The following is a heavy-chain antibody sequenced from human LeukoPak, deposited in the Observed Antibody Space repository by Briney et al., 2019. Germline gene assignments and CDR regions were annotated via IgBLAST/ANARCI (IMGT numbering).Heavy chain of an antibody. Sequence: GGSLRLSCAASGFTFSRYAMTWVRQAPGKGLEWVSAISGSSGGTYYADSVKGRFTISRDNSKNTLYLQMNSLRAEDTAVYYCAKNGGDSYGTGHFDYWGQGTLVTVSS. J-gene: IGHJ4*02. D-gene: IGHD5-18*01. CDR2: ISGSSGGT. CDR1: GFTFSRYA. CDR3: AKNGGDSYGTGHFDY. V-gene: IGHV3-23*01.